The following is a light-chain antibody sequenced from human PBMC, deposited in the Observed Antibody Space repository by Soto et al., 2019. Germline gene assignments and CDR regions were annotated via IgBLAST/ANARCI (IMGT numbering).Light chain of an antibody. CDR3: QQYDDSLLT. Sequence: EIVLTQSPGTLSLSPGERATLSCRANQDLTDRYLAWYQQKPAQAPRLLIYGASSRATGIPDRFSGSGSGTDFTLTISRLEPEDFAVYYCQQYDDSLLTFVGGTKVEIK. V-gene: IGKV3-20*01. CDR2: GAS. J-gene: IGKJ4*01. CDR1: QDLTDRY.